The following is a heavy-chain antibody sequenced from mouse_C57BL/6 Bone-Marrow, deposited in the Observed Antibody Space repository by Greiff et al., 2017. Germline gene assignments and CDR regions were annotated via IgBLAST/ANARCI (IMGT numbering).Heavy chain of an antibody. J-gene: IGHJ3*01. D-gene: IGHD2-3*01. Sequence: QVQLQQSGAELARPGASVKLSCKASGYTFTRYGISWVQQRTGQGLEWIGEIYPRSGNTYYHEKVKGEATLTADKSSSTAYMELRSLTSDDSAVYFGAIPLYGGYPAWFAYWGQGTLVTVSA. CDR1: GYTFTRYG. CDR2: IYPRSGNT. V-gene: IGHV1-81*01. CDR3: AIPLYGGYPAWFAY.